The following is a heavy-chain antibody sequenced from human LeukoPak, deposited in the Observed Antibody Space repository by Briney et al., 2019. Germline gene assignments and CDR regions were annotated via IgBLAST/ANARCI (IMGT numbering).Heavy chain of an antibody. CDR1: GFTFSSYG. V-gene: IGHV3-33*01. CDR2: IWYDGSNK. CDR3: ARGTTLRSYFDY. Sequence: PGRSLRLSCAASGFTFSSYGMHWVRQAPGKGLEWVAVIWYDGSNKYCADSVKGRFTISRDNSKNTLYLQMNSLRAEDTAVYYCARGTTLRSYFDYWGQGTLVTVSS. D-gene: IGHD3-16*01. J-gene: IGHJ4*02.